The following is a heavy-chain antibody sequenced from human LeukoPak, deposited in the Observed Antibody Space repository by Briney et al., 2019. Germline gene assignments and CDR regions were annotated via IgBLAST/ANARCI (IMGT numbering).Heavy chain of an antibody. V-gene: IGHV1-18*01. D-gene: IGHD5-18*01. J-gene: IGHJ2*01. CDR1: GYTFTSYG. CDR2: ISAYNGNT. CDR3: ARGGPGDSYARYYWYFDL. Sequence: ASVKVSCKASGYTFTSYGISWVRQAPGQGLEWMGWISAYNGNTNYAQKLQGRVTMTTDTSTSTAYMELRSLRSDDTAVYYCARGGPGDSYARYYWYFDLWGRGTLVTVSS.